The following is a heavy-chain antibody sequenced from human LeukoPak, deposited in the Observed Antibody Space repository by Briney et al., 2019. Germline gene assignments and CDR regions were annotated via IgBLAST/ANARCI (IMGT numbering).Heavy chain of an antibody. V-gene: IGHV4-34*01. CDR3: AGLRLFPDYFDY. Sequence: SETLSLTCAVYGGSLGGYSWSWIRQPPGKGLEWIGEINHSGSTNYDPSLKSRVTISVDTSKNQFSLKLGSVTAADTAVYYCAGLRLFPDYFDYWGQGTLVTVSS. CDR2: INHSGST. J-gene: IGHJ4*02. D-gene: IGHD3-22*01. CDR1: GGSLGGYS.